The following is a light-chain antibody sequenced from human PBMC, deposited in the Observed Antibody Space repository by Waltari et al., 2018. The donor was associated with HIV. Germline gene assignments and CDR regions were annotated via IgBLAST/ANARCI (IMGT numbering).Light chain of an antibody. J-gene: IGKJ1*01. CDR2: AAS. CDR3: QQSYRTPWT. CDR1: QSISNY. Sequence: DIQMTQSPSSLSASVGDRVTITCRASQSISNYLNWYQQKPGKAPNLLINAASNLQSGVPSRFSGSGSGTDFTLTISNLQPEDFATYHCQQSYRTPWTFGQGTKVEIK. V-gene: IGKV1-39*01.